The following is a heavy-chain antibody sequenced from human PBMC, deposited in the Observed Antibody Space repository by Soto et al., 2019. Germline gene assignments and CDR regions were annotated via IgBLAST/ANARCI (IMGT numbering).Heavy chain of an antibody. CDR3: ARAFPGGSRSFDY. Sequence: QVQLQESGPGLVKPSQTLSLTCTVSGGSITSGGYYWSWIRQHPVKGLEWIGYIYYSGSTYYNPSLKSRVTISVDTSKNQFSLKLSSVTAADTAVYYCARAFPGGSRSFDYWGQGTLVTVSS. CDR1: GGSITSGGYY. J-gene: IGHJ4*02. CDR2: IYYSGST. V-gene: IGHV4-31*03. D-gene: IGHD1-26*01.